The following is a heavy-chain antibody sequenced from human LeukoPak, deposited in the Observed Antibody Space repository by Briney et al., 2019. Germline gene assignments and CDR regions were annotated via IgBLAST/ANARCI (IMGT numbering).Heavy chain of an antibody. J-gene: IGHJ4*02. CDR2: ISSKANSYAT. V-gene: IGHV3-73*01. CDR3: TRLAATGDY. D-gene: IGHD6-25*01. Sequence: PGGSLRLSCAASGFTFSSYAMHWVHQASGKGLEWVGRISSKANSYATAYAASVKGRFTISRDDSKNTAYLQMNSLKTEDTAVYYCTRLAATGDYWGQGTLVTVSS. CDR1: GFTFSSYA.